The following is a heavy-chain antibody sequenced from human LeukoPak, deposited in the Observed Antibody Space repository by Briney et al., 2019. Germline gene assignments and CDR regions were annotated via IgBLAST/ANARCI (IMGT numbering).Heavy chain of an antibody. V-gene: IGHV3-23*01. CDR2: ISGSGGST. Sequence: GGSLRLSCAASGCILRSYAMSWVRQAPGKGLEWVSAISGSGGSTYYADSVRGRFTISRDNSKNTLYVQMNSLRVEDTAVYYCAKGSIAAHDAKTTLDYWGQGTLVTVSS. CDR3: AKGSIAAHDAKTTLDY. J-gene: IGHJ4*02. D-gene: IGHD6-13*01. CDR1: GCILRSYA.